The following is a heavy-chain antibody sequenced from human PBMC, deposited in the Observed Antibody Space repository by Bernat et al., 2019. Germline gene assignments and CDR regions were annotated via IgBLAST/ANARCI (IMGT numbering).Heavy chain of an antibody. V-gene: IGHV3-33*01. CDR2: IWYDGRNK. Sequence: QVQLVESGGGVVQPGRSLRLPCAASGFIFSSYGMHWVRQAPGKGLEGVAVIWYDGRNKYYADSVKGRFTISRDNSKNTLYLQMNSLRAEDSAVDYDAGGVSGGSPPGGYWGQGTLVTVSS. D-gene: IGHD2-15*01. CDR3: AGGVSGGSPPGGY. J-gene: IGHJ4*02. CDR1: GFIFSSYG.